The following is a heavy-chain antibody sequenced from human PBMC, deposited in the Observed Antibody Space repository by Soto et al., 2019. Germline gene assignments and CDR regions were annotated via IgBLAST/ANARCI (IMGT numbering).Heavy chain of an antibody. Sequence: PGGSLRLSCAASGFTFSSYSMNWVRQAPGKGLEWVSSISSSSSYIYYADSVKGRFTISRDNAKNSLYLQMNSLRAEDTAVYYCARDGGSGSYHYMDVWGKGTTVTVSS. D-gene: IGHD3-10*01. J-gene: IGHJ6*03. CDR3: ARDGGSGSYHYMDV. CDR1: GFTFSSYS. CDR2: ISSSSSYI. V-gene: IGHV3-21*01.